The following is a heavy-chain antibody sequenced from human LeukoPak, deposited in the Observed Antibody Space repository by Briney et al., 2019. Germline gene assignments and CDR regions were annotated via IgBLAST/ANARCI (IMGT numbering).Heavy chain of an antibody. CDR3: ARDYGDYGGLDY. D-gene: IGHD4-17*01. V-gene: IGHV1-2*02. CDR1: GYTFTGYY. Sequence: GASVKVSCKASGYTFTGYYMHWVRQAPGQGLEWMGCLNPNTGGTNYAQRFQGRVTMTRDTSISTAYMELSRLKSDDTAVYYCARDYGDYGGLDYWGQGTLVTVSS. CDR2: LNPNTGGT. J-gene: IGHJ4*02.